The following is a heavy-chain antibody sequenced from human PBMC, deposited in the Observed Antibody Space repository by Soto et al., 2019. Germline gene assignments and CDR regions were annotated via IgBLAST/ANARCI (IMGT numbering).Heavy chain of an antibody. CDR1: GYSFTSYW. D-gene: IGHD3-9*01. V-gene: IGHV5-10-1*01. J-gene: IGHJ5*02. CDR2: IDPSDSYT. CDR3: ARHYVAPPNYDILTGYYYEFDH. Sequence: PXESLKISCKGCGYSFTSYWISWVRQMPGKGLEWMGRIDPSDSYTNYSPSFQGHVTISADKSISTAYLQWSSLKASDTAMYYCARHYVAPPNYDILTGYYYEFDHWGQGTLVTVSS.